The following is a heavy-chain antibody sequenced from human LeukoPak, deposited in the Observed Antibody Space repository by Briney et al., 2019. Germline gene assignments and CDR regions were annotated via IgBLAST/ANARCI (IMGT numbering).Heavy chain of an antibody. V-gene: IGHV5-51*01. J-gene: IGHJ4*02. Sequence: KVGESLKISCKGSGYSFTSYCIGWVRQMPGKGLEWMGIIYPGDSDTRYSPSFQGQVTISADKSISTAYLQWSSLKASDTAMYYCARQGKYYDSSGYYYCFDYWGQGTLVTVSS. CDR2: IYPGDSDT. D-gene: IGHD3-22*01. CDR1: GYSFTSYC. CDR3: ARQGKYYDSSGYYYCFDY.